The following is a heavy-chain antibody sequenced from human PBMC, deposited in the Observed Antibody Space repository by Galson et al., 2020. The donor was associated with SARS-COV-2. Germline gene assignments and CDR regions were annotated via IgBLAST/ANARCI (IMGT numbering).Heavy chain of an antibody. CDR3: SRGPYGGYDWSWRDDYFCYSDV. J-gene: IGHJ6*03. CDR2: VYTSGNS. CDR1: GGSVARGSFH. V-gene: IGHV4-61*02. Sequence: SETLSLTCTVSGGSVARGSFHYYWMRQPAGTGLEWIGRVYTSGNSTYNPSLSSRANISLDTSKYEIPLKLSSVTAAATAVYFCSRGPYGGYDWSWRDDYFCYSDVWGKGTTGTNSS. D-gene: IGHD5-12*01.